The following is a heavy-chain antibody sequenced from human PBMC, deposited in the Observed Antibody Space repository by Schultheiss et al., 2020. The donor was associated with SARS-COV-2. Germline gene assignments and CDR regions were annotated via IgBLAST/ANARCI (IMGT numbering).Heavy chain of an antibody. CDR2: ISYDGSNK. Sequence: GGSLRLSCAASGFTFSSYGMHWVRQAPGKGLEWVAVISYDGSNKYYADSVKGRFTISRDNAKNSLYLQMNSLRAEDTAVYYCARATYYDISTGHSLADGWYLDLWGRGTLVTVSS. V-gene: IGHV3-30*03. CDR3: ARATYYDISTGHSLADGWYLDL. J-gene: IGHJ2*01. CDR1: GFTFSSYG. D-gene: IGHD3-9*01.